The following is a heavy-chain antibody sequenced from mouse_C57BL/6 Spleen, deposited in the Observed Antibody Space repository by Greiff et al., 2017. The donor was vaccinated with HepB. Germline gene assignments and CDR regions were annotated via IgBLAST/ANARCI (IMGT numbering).Heavy chain of an antibody. CDR3: ARDYGSSYWYFDV. CDR2: IDPANGNT. CDR1: GFNIKNTY. J-gene: IGHJ1*03. V-gene: IGHV14-3*01. D-gene: IGHD1-1*01. Sequence: EVQLVESVAELVRPGASVKLSCTASGFNIKNTYMHWVKQRPEQGLEWIGRIDPANGNTKYAPKFQGKATITADTSSNPAYLQLSSLTSEDTAIYYCARDYGSSYWYFDVWGTGTTVTVSS.